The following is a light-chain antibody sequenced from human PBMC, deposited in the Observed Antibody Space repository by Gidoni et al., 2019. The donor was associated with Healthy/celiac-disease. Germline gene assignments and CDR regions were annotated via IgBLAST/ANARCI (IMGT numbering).Light chain of an antibody. CDR3: QQRSNWLIT. J-gene: IGKJ5*01. CDR2: DAS. CDR1: QSVSSY. Sequence: ELVLTQSPATLSLSPGERATLSCRASQSVSSYLAWYQQKPGQAPRLLIYDASNRATGIPARFSGSGSWTDFTLTISSLEPEDFAVYYCQQRSNWLITFGQGTRLEIK. V-gene: IGKV3-11*01.